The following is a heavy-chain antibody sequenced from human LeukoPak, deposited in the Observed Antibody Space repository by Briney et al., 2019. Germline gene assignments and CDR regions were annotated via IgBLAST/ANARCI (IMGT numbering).Heavy chain of an antibody. V-gene: IGHV4-30-2*01. CDR1: GGSVSTIGYS. J-gene: IGHJ3*02. Sequence: SETLSLTCGVSGGSVSTIGYSWSWIRQPPGKGLEWIGYIYQSGSTSYNPSLQSRVTISIDKSKSQFSLKLSSVTAADRAVYYCARDSYYDNSGEGAFDIWGQGTLVTVSS. CDR2: IYQSGST. D-gene: IGHD3-22*01. CDR3: ARDSYYDNSGEGAFDI.